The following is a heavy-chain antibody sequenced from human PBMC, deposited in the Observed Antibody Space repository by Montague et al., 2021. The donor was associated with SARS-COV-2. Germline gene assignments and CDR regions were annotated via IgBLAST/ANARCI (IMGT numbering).Heavy chain of an antibody. CDR3: VREKAGGLRNVFDI. J-gene: IGHJ3*02. CDR2: SFHIGTX. Sequence: SETLSLTCTVSGFSIGSGDYWGWIRQPPGKGLGWLGGSFHIGTXXSNPXXXGGLPMSIDTSTNQFSLRLTSVTAADTAVFFCVREKAGGLRNVFDIWGQGTTVTVSS. CDR1: GFSIGSGDY. V-gene: IGHV4-38-2*02.